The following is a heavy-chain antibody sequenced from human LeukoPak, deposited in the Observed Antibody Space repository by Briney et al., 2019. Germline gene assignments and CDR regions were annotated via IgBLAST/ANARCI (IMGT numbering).Heavy chain of an antibody. D-gene: IGHD2-15*01. CDR3: ARDHCSGGSCYPPNWFDP. CDR2: ISAYNGNT. Sequence: ASVKVPCKASGYTFTSYGISWVRQAPGQGLEWMGWISAYNGNTNYAQKLQGRVTMTTDTSTSTAYMELRSLRSDDTAVYYCARDHCSGGSCYPPNWFDPWGQGTLVTVSS. CDR1: GYTFTSYG. J-gene: IGHJ5*02. V-gene: IGHV1-18*04.